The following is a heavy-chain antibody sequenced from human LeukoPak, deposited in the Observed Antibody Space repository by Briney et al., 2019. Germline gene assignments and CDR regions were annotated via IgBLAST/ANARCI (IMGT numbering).Heavy chain of an antibody. CDR2: IYTGGST. J-gene: IGHJ4*02. D-gene: IGHD2-21*01. CDR3: ARVGGYSRAY. V-gene: IGHV4-4*09. Sequence: SETLSLTCTVSGGSISSYYWSWIRQPPGKGLEWIGYIYTGGSTNYNPSLKSRVTISVDTSKNQFSLKLSSVTAADTAVYYCARVGGYSRAYWGQGTLVTVSS. CDR1: GGSISSYY.